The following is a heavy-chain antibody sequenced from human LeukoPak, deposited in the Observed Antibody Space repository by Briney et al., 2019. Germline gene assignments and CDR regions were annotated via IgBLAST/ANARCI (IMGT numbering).Heavy chain of an antibody. CDR2: ISSSSSYI. Sequence: GGSLRLSCAASGFTFSSYSMNWVRQAPGKGLEWVSSISSSSSYIYYADSVKGRFTISRDNAKNSLYLQMNSLRAEDTAVYYCAPYNGGNDAFDIWGQGTMVTVSS. J-gene: IGHJ3*02. CDR1: GFTFSSYS. D-gene: IGHD4-23*01. CDR3: APYNGGNDAFDI. V-gene: IGHV3-21*01.